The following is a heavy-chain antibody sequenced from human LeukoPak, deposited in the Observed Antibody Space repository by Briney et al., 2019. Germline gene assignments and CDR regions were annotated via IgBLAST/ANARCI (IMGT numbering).Heavy chain of an antibody. CDR1: GFTFSNYE. CDR2: ISSSGSTI. D-gene: IGHD3-10*02. J-gene: IGHJ6*04. V-gene: IGHV3-48*03. Sequence: GGSLRLSCAASGFTFSNYEMNWVRQAPGKGLEWASYISSSGSTIYYADSVKGRFTISRDNAKNSLYLQMNSLRAEDTAVYYCAELGITMIGGVWGKGTTVTISS. CDR3: AELGITMIGGV.